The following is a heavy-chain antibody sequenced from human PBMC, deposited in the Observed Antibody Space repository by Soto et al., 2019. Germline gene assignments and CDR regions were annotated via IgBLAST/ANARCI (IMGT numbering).Heavy chain of an antibody. J-gene: IGHJ4*02. CDR1: GGSISSSSYY. Sequence: QLQLQESGPGLVKPSETLSLTCTVSGGSISSSSYYWGWIRQPPGKGLEWIGSIYYSGSTYYNPSLKSRVTISVDTSKNQFSLKLSSVTAADTAVYYCARLAPRSGYLDYWGQGTLVTVSS. CDR3: ARLAPRSGYLDY. V-gene: IGHV4-39*01. CDR2: IYYSGST. D-gene: IGHD3-3*01.